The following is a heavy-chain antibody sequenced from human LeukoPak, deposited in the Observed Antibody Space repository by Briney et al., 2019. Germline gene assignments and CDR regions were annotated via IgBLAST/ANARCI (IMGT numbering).Heavy chain of an antibody. Sequence: PETLSLTCAVYGGSFSGYYWSWIRQPPGKGLEWIGEINHSGSTNYNPSLKSRVTISVDTSKNQFSLKLSSVTAADTAVYYCASGGYSYDSNWFDPWGQGTLVTVSS. CDR1: GGSFSGYY. J-gene: IGHJ5*02. D-gene: IGHD5-18*01. V-gene: IGHV4-34*01. CDR3: ASGGYSYDSNWFDP. CDR2: INHSGST.